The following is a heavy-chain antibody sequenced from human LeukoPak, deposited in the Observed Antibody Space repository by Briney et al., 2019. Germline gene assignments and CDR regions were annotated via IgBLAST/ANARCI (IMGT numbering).Heavy chain of an antibody. D-gene: IGHD3-22*01. CDR2: INAGNGDT. CDR3: ARDSRSGYHDY. J-gene: IGHJ4*02. Sequence: ASVKVSCKASGYTFTNYAIQWVRQAPGQRLEWMGWINAGNGDTKYSQRFQGRVTITRDTSARIAYMELSSLRSEDTAVYFCARDSRSGYHDYWGQGTLVTVSS. V-gene: IGHV1-3*01. CDR1: GYTFTNYA.